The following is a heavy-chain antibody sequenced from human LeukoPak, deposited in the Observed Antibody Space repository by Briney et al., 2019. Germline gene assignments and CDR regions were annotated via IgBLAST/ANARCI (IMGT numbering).Heavy chain of an antibody. J-gene: IGHJ3*02. CDR3: ARDRILWFGDDAFDI. D-gene: IGHD3-10*01. CDR2: IYYSGST. Sequence: SETLSLTCAVSGGSISNYYWSWIRQPPGKGLEWIGYIYYSGSTNYNPSLKSRVTISVDTSKNQFSLKLSSVTAADTAVYYCARDRILWFGDDAFDIWGQGTMVTVSS. CDR1: GGSISNYY. V-gene: IGHV4-59*12.